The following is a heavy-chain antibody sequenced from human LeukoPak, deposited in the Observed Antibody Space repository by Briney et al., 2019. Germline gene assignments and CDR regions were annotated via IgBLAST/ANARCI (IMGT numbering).Heavy chain of an antibody. D-gene: IGHD3-16*01. CDR1: GVSISSYY. CDR3: ARVTLTGGFDY. CDR2: IYTSGST. Sequence: RPSETLSLTCTASGVSISSYYWSWIRQPAGKGLEWIGRIYTSGSTNYNPSLKSGVTMSVDASNNQFSLKLRSVTAADTAVYYCARVTLTGGFDYWGQGTLVTVSS. J-gene: IGHJ4*02. V-gene: IGHV4-4*07.